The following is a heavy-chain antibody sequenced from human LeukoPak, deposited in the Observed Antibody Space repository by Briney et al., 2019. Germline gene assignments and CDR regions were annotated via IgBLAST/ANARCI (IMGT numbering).Heavy chain of an antibody. V-gene: IGHV3-21*01. J-gene: IGHJ5*02. CDR3: ARKDNILTGYYDH. CDR2: ISSDSNYI. D-gene: IGHD3-9*01. CDR1: EFTFSSYT. Sequence: GGSLRLSCAASEFTFSSYTMNWVRQAPGKGLEWVSSISSDSNYIYYADSVKGRFTISRDNAWNSLYLQMNSLRAEDTAVYYCARKDNILTGYYDHWGQRTLVTVSS.